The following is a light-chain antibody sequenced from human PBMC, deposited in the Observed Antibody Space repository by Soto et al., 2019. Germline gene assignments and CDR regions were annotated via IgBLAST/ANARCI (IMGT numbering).Light chain of an antibody. CDR2: GAS. Sequence: EIVLTQSPGTLSLSPGERATLSCRASQSVSSNYLAWYQQKPGQAPRPLIYGASSRATGIPDRFSGSGAGTDFTLTISRLESEDFAVYYCQPYGSSPWTFGQGTKV. CDR3: QPYGSSPWT. V-gene: IGKV3-20*01. J-gene: IGKJ1*01. CDR1: QSVSSNY.